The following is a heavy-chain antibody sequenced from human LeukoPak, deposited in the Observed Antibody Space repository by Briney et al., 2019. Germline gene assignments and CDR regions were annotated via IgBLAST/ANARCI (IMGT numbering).Heavy chain of an antibody. CDR2: IYYSGSVYYSGST. J-gene: IGHJ6*03. CDR1: GDSISSYY. Sequence: SETLSLTCTVSGDSISSYYWSWIRQPPGKGLEWIGYIYYSGSVYYSGSTNYNPSLKSRVTISVDTSKNQFSLKLSSVTAADTAVYYCARVVVKGRRWLQYYYYYYMDVWGKGTTVTVSS. D-gene: IGHD5-24*01. CDR3: ARVVVKGRRWLQYYYYYYMDV. V-gene: IGHV4-59*12.